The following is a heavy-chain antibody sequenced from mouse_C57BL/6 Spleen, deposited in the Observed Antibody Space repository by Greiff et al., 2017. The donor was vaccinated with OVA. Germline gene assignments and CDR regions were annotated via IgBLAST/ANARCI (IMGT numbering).Heavy chain of an antibody. J-gene: IGHJ4*01. CDR1: GYTFTSYG. CDR2: IYPRSGNT. CDR3: ARNYDYDDGYAVGC. D-gene: IGHD2-4*01. V-gene: IGHV1-81*01. Sequence: VQLQQSGAELVRPGASVKLSCKASGYTFTSYGISWVKQRTGQGLEWIGEIYPRSGNTYYNEKFKGKATLTADTSSSTAYMELRSLTSEDSAVYFCARNYDYDDGYAVGCWGHGTSVTVSS.